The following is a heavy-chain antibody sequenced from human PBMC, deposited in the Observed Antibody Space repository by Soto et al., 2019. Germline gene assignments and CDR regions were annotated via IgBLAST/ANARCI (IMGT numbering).Heavy chain of an antibody. V-gene: IGHV4-59*01. J-gene: IGHJ4*02. D-gene: IGHD3-10*02. CDR1: GGSISSYY. Sequence: QVQLQESGPGLVKPSETLSLTCTVSGGSISSYYWSWIRQPPGKGLEWIGFIFYSGSTSYSPSLKSRVTISIDTSENQFSLKLSSVTAAGTAVYYCASMIGDPVLSFDSWGQGTRVAVSS. CDR3: ASMIGDPVLSFDS. CDR2: IFYSGST.